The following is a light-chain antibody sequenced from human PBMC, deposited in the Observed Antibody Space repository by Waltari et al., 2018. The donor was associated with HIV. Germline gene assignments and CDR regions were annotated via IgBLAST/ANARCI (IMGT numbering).Light chain of an antibody. Sequence: QSVLTQPPSASGTPGQRVTISCSGSSSNIGSNTVSWYHQVPGTAPKVLIYSNDDRPSGVRDRFSGSKSGTSASLAISVLQSEDEADYYCATWDDSLNGWVCGGGTKVTVL. V-gene: IGLV1-44*01. CDR1: SSNIGSNT. CDR2: SND. J-gene: IGLJ3*02. CDR3: ATWDDSLNGWV.